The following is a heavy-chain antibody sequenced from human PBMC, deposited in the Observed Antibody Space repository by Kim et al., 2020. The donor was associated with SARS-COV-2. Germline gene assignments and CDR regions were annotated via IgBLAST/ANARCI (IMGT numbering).Heavy chain of an antibody. D-gene: IGHD2-2*01. CDR3: ARGGGLKAVVVPAAKQNFDY. CDR1: GGSFSGYY. CDR2: INHSGST. J-gene: IGHJ4*02. Sequence: SETLSLTCAVYGGSFSGYYWSWIRQPPGKGLEWIGEINHSGSTNYNPSLKSRVTISVDTSKNQFSLKLSSVTAADTAVYYCARGGGLKAVVVPAAKQNFDYWGQGTLVTVSS. V-gene: IGHV4-34*01.